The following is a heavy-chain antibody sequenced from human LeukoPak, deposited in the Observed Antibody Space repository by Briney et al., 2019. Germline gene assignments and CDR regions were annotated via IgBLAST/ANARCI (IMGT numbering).Heavy chain of an antibody. J-gene: IGHJ4*02. CDR1: GFTFGSYA. D-gene: IGHD6-19*01. Sequence: SGGSLRLSCAASGFTFGSYAMSWVRQAPGKGLEWVSAISGSGGSTYYADSVKGRFTISRDNSKNTLYLQMNSLRAEDTAVYYCAKKEAVAGTGLDYWGQGTLVTVSS. V-gene: IGHV3-23*01. CDR2: ISGSGGST. CDR3: AKKEAVAGTGLDY.